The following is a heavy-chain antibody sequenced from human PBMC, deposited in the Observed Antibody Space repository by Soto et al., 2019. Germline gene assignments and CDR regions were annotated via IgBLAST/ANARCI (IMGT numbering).Heavy chain of an antibody. CDR2: IYHSGST. Sequence: SETLSLTCAVSGGSISSGGYSWSWIRQPPGKGLEWIGYIYHSGSTYYNPSLKSRVTISVDRSKNQFSLKLSSVTAADTAVYYCARVNGDYYFDYWGQGTLVTSPQ. D-gene: IGHD4-17*01. V-gene: IGHV4-30-2*01. CDR3: ARVNGDYYFDY. CDR1: GGSISSGGYS. J-gene: IGHJ4*02.